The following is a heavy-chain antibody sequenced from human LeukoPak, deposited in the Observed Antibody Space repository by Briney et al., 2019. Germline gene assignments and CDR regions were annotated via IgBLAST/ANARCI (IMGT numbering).Heavy chain of an antibody. J-gene: IGHJ6*02. CDR1: GGSISSGDYY. CDR3: ARDQGGSFVYGMDV. Sequence: SETLSLTCTVSGGSISSGDYYWSWIRQPPGKGLEWIGYIYYRGSIHYNPSLKSRVSILVDTSKNQFSLKLNSVTAADTAMYYCARDQGGSFVYGMDVWGQGTTVTVSS. V-gene: IGHV4-30-4*01. CDR2: IYYRGSI. D-gene: IGHD2-15*01.